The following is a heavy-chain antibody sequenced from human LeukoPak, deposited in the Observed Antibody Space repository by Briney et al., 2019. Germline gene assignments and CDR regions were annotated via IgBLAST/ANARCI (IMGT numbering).Heavy chain of an antibody. CDR1: GFTFSSYS. CDR2: ISSSSSYI. CDR3: ARDPFTSGDYYDSSGYSGY. Sequence: GGSLRLSCAASGFTFSSYSMNWVRQAPGKGLEWVSSISSSSSYIYYADSVKGRFTISRDNAKNSLYLQMNSLRAEDTAVYYCARDPFTSGDYYDSSGYSGYWRQGTLVTVSS. V-gene: IGHV3-21*01. D-gene: IGHD3-22*01. J-gene: IGHJ4*02.